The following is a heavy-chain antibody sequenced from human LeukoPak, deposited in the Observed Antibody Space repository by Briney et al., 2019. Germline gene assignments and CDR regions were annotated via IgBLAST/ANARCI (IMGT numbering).Heavy chain of an antibody. V-gene: IGHV3-48*01. CDR1: GFTFSSYS. Sequence: PGGSLRLSCAASGFTFSSYSMNWVRQPPGKGLEWVSYIRSSSPTTYYAGSVKGRFTISRDNAKNSLYLQMNSLRAEDTAVYYCARADYGSGSYDYWGQGTLVTVSS. CDR3: ARADYGSGSYDY. J-gene: IGHJ4*02. CDR2: IRSSSPTT. D-gene: IGHD3-10*01.